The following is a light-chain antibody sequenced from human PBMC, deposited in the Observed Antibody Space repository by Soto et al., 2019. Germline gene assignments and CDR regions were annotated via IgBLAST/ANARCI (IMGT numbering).Light chain of an antibody. J-gene: IGLJ7*01. V-gene: IGLV2-8*01. CDR3: SSYAGSSTDV. CDR1: SSDVGGYNY. Sequence: QSVLTQPPSASGSPGQSVTISCTGTSSDVGGYNYVSWYQQHPGKAPKLMIYEVSKRPSGVPDRFSGSKSGNTASLTVSGLQAEDEADYYCSSYAGSSTDVFGAGTQLTVL. CDR2: EVS.